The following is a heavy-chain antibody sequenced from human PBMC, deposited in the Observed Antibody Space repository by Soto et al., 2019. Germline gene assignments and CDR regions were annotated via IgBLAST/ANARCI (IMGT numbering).Heavy chain of an antibody. Sequence: GGSLRLSCTASGFTFGDYAMSWVRQAPGKGLEWVGFIRSKAYGGTTEYAASVKGRFTISRDDSKSIAYLQMNSLKTEDTAVYHCTRSEAAGYYYYGMDVWGQGTTVTVSS. D-gene: IGHD6-13*01. CDR3: TRSEAAGYYYYGMDV. J-gene: IGHJ6*02. CDR1: GFTFGDYA. CDR2: IRSKAYGGTT. V-gene: IGHV3-49*04.